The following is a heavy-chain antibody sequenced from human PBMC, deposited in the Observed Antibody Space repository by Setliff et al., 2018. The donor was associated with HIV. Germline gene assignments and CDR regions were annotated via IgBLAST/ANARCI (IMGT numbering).Heavy chain of an antibody. CDR1: GDPLFIGGYY. J-gene: IGHJ5*02. D-gene: IGHD1-26*01. CDR3: AKEGNSVDNWLDP. V-gene: IGHV4-31*03. Sequence: SETLSLTCTVSGDPLFIGGYYWSWLRQHPGGGLEWIGYIYHTGKTYYNPSLQSRISMSLDMSQNQFSLKLTSVTAADTAVYYCAKEGNSVDNWLDPWGPGTLVTSPQ. CDR2: IYHTGKT.